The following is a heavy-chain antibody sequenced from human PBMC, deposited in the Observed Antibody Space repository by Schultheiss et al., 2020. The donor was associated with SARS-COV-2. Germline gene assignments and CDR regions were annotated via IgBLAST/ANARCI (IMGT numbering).Heavy chain of an antibody. CDR2: IYYSGST. CDR3: ARGGPTDAFDI. CDR1: GGSISSYY. V-gene: IGHV4-59*08. D-gene: IGHD3-16*01. Sequence: SETLSLTCTVSGGSISSYYWSWIRQPPGKGLECIGYIYYSGSTNYNPSLKSRVTISVDTSKNQFSLKLSSVTAADTAVYYCARGGPTDAFDIWGQGTMVTVSS. J-gene: IGHJ3*02.